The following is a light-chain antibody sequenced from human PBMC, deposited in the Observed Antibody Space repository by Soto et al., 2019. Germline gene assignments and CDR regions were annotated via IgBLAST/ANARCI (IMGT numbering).Light chain of an antibody. CDR3: QQPDTCPSLYT. Sequence: EIVLTQSPATLSLSPGERSTLSCRASQSVTTNFAWYQQKPGQAPRLLIYDTSNRAPGIRAWFSGSGSGTDLTLAIRGLVSEDFTLYYCQQPDTCPSLYTFGPVTKVEIK. V-gene: IGKV3-11*01. CDR2: DTS. J-gene: IGKJ3*01. CDR1: QSVTTN.